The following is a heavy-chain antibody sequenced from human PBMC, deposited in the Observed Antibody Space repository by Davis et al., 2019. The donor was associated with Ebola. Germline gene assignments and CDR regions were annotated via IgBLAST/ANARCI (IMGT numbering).Heavy chain of an antibody. CDR2: IKQDGSEK. CDR3: ASAWGAQH. D-gene: IGHD3-16*01. Sequence: GESLKISCAASGFTFSSYWMSWVRQAPGKGLEWVANIKQDGSEKYYVDSVKGRFTISRDNTKNSLYLQMNSLRAEDTAVYYCASAWGAQHWGQGTLVTVSS. J-gene: IGHJ4*02. V-gene: IGHV3-7*01. CDR1: GFTFSSYW.